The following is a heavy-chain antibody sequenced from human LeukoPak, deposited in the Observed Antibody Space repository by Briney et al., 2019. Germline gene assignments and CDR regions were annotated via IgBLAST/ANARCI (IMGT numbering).Heavy chain of an antibody. CDR1: GGSISSYY. V-gene: IGHV4-59*08. J-gene: IGHJ4*02. Sequence: SETLSLTCTVFGGSISSYYWSWIRQPPGKGLEWIGYIYYSGSTNYNPSLKSRVTISVDTSKNQFSLKLSSVTAADTAVYYCARHVTSPYGDYVEWGQGTLVTVSS. CDR3: ARHVTSPYGDYVE. D-gene: IGHD4-17*01. CDR2: IYYSGST.